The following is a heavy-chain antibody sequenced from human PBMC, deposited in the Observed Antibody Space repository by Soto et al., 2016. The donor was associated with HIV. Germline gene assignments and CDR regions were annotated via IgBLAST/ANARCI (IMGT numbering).Heavy chain of an antibody. V-gene: IGHV4-31*03. CDR3: ARDRRWQLVQDYYYYMDV. Sequence: QVQLQESGPGLVRPSQTLSLTCSVSSGSITNDGHYWSWIRQVPGKGLEWIGYIHYSGTTLIIRLSRVELSCQWTRLRLSFSXKMKSVTTADTAIYYCARDRRWQLVQDYYYYMDVWGNGTTVIV. D-gene: IGHD6-6*01. CDR1: SGSITNDGHY. CDR2: IHYSGTT. J-gene: IGHJ6*03.